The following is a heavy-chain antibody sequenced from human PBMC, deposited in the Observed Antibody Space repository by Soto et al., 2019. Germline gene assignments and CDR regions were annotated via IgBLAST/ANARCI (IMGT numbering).Heavy chain of an antibody. CDR2: IYYSGST. CDR1: GGSISSGDYY. J-gene: IGHJ5*02. V-gene: IGHV4-30-4*01. Sequence: QVQLQESGPGLVKPSQTLSLTCSVSGGSISSGDYYWSWIRQPPGKGLEWSGYIYYSGSTYSNPSLKSRVTISVDTSKNQSSLKLSSVTAADTAVYYCARERPDGARLDPWGQGTLVTVSS. D-gene: IGHD6-6*01. CDR3: ARERPDGARLDP.